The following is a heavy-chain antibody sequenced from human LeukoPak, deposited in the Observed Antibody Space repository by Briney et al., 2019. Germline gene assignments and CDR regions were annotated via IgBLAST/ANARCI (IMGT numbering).Heavy chain of an antibody. Sequence: TSETLSLTCTVSGGSISSYYWSWIRQPPGKGLEWIGYIYDSGSTNYNPSLKSRVTISVDTSKNQFSLKLSSVTAAGTAVYYCARLGYGDYDIDYWGQGTLVTVSS. D-gene: IGHD4-17*01. J-gene: IGHJ4*02. CDR1: GGSISSYY. CDR3: ARLGYGDYDIDY. V-gene: IGHV4-59*08. CDR2: IYDSGST.